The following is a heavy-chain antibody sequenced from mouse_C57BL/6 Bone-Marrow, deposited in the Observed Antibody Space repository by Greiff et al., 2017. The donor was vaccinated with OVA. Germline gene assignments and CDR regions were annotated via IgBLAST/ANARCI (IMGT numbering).Heavy chain of an antibody. CDR2: IYPGGGYT. CDR3: ARSLYDYDGYAMDY. CDR1: GYTFTNYW. D-gene: IGHD2-4*01. J-gene: IGHJ4*01. Sequence: VQLQESGAELVRPGTSVKMSCKASGYTFTNYWIGWAKQRPGHGLEWIGDIYPGGGYTNYNEKFKGKATLTADKSSSTAYMQFSSLTSEDSAIDYCARSLYDYDGYAMDYWGQGTSVTVSS. V-gene: IGHV1-63*01.